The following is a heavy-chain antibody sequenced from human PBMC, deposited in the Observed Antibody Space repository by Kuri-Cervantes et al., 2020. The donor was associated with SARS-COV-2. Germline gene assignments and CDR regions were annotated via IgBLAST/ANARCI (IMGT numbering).Heavy chain of an antibody. Sequence: GSLRLSCAVSGGSVSSNNSYWVWIRQSPEKGLGWIGNIYYSGRTSYSPSVKSRVTISVDTSKNHFSLRLTSVTATDTAVYYCARGFSTGWSEGNYFDPWGQGTLVTGYS. CDR3: ARGFSTGWSEGNYFDP. CDR2: IYYSGRT. V-gene: IGHV4-39*02. D-gene: IGHD6-19*01. J-gene: IGHJ5*02. CDR1: GGSVSSNNSY.